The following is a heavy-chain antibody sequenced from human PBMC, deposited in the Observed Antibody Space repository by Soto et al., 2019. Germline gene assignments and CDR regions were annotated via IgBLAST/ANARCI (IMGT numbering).Heavy chain of an antibody. V-gene: IGHV3-23*01. CDR2: ISGSGEIT. CDR1: GFTFSSYA. CDR3: AKRTTGYCSGGICYYFDY. D-gene: IGHD2-15*01. J-gene: IGHJ4*02. Sequence: EVQLLESGGGLVQPGGSLRPSCAASGFTFSSYAMSWVRQAPGKGLEWVSVISGSGEITYYADSVKGQFTISRDNSKNTLYLQMNSLRAEDTAVYYCAKRTTGYCSGGICYYFDYWGQGSLVTVSS.